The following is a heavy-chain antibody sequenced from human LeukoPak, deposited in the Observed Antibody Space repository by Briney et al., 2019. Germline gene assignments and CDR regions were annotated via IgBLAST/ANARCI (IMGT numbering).Heavy chain of an antibody. CDR1: GFTFSNYW. Sequence: GGSLRLSCAASGFTFSNYWMNWVRQAPGKGLEWVSHINGYGSSITHADSVKGRFTISRDNAMNTLYLQMDSLRAEDTAVYYCARETIDCGGDCYDYWGQGTLATVSS. CDR2: INGYGSSI. CDR3: ARETIDCGGDCYDY. V-gene: IGHV3-74*01. J-gene: IGHJ4*02. D-gene: IGHD2-21*01.